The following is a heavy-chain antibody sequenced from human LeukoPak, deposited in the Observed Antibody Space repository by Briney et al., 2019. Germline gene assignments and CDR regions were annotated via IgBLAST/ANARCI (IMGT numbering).Heavy chain of an antibody. V-gene: IGHV5-51*01. CDR1: GYSFTSYW. D-gene: IGHD6-13*01. J-gene: IGHJ6*03. CDR2: IYPGDSDT. Sequence: GESLKISCKGSGYSFTSYWIGWVRQMPGKGLEWMGIIYPGDSDTRYSPSFQSQVTISADKSISTAYLQWSSLKASDTAIYYCARQGAAGKYYYYYMDVWGKGTTVTVSS. CDR3: ARQGAAGKYYYYYMDV.